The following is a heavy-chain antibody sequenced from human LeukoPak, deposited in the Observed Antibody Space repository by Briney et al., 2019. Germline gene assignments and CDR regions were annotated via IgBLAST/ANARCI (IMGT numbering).Heavy chain of an antibody. CDR1: GYTFTGYY. CDR2: INPNSGDT. D-gene: IGHD3-3*01. V-gene: IGHV1-2*02. J-gene: IGHJ6*03. Sequence: ASVKVSCKASGYTFTGYYMHWVRQAPGQGLEWMGWINPNSGDTNYAQKFQGRVTMTRDTSISTAYMELSSLRSDDTAVHYCSRDFGEPTGYYMDAWGKGTTVTVSS. CDR3: SRDFGEPTGYYMDA.